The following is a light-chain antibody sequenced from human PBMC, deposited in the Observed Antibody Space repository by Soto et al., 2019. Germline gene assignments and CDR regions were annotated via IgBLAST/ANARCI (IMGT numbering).Light chain of an antibody. V-gene: IGKV1-5*01. J-gene: IGKJ5*01. CDR3: PQYNSHL. CDR1: QSINTW. Sequence: DIQMTQSPSTLSASVGDRVTITCRASQSINTWLAWYQQKPGKAPKLLIYDASNLESGVPSRFSGTVSGTEFTLTISRLQPDDNATHDCPQYNSHLFGPGTRLEMK. CDR2: DAS.